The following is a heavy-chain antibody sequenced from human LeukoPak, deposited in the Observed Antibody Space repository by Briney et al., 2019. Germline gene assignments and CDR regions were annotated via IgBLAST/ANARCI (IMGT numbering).Heavy chain of an antibody. D-gene: IGHD3-10*01. CDR1: AYTFTVYY. J-gene: IGHJ3*02. Sequence: ASGKLSCKSSAYTFTVYYMHWVRQAPGQGREWMGWINPNSGGTNYAHKFQGRVNMTRDTSISTAYMELSRLRSDDTAVYYCARYTKTYYYGSGSYSSDDAFDIWGQGTMVTVSS. CDR3: ARYTKTYYYGSGSYSSDDAFDI. CDR2: INPNSGGT. V-gene: IGHV1-2*07.